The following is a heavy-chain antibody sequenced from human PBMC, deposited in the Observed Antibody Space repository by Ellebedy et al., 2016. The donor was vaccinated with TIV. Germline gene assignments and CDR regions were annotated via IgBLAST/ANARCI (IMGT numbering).Heavy chain of an antibody. CDR2: IRQEGDEI. CDR3: ARRASYGDYAVQVKPWFDP. CDR1: GFNFRSYL. D-gene: IGHD4-17*01. Sequence: GESLKISCAASGFNFRSYLMTWVRQAPGKGLEWVSKIRQEGDEIYYVESVKGRFNISRDNAKNSLFLQMNSLGVEDTAVYYCARRASYGDYAVQVKPWFDPWGQGTLVTVSS. J-gene: IGHJ5*02. V-gene: IGHV3-7*01.